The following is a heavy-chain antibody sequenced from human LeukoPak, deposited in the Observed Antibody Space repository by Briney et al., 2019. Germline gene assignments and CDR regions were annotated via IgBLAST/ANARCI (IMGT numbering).Heavy chain of an antibody. D-gene: IGHD2/OR15-2a*01. V-gene: IGHV3-33*01. Sequence: GRSLGLSCAASGFTFSNYGMHWVRQAPGKGLEWVALIWYDGSNKYYTDSVKGRLTISRDNSKDTLFPQMNSLRAEDTAVYYCAREGPRGNSQFDYWGQGTLVTVSS. CDR3: AREGPRGNSQFDY. J-gene: IGHJ4*02. CDR1: GFTFSNYG. CDR2: IWYDGSNK.